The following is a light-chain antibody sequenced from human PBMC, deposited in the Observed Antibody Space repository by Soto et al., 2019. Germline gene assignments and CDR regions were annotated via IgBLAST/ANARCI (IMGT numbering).Light chain of an antibody. CDR3: SSYTTTSTLWV. CDR2: DDN. Sequence: QSVMTQPPSVSAAPGQKVTISCSGSSSNIGGNSVSWYQQLPGTAPKLLIYDDNKRPSGIPDRFSGSKSGTSATLGITGFQTGDEADYYCSSYTTTSTLWVFGGGTKLTVL. J-gene: IGLJ3*02. CDR1: SSNIGGNS. V-gene: IGLV1-51*01.